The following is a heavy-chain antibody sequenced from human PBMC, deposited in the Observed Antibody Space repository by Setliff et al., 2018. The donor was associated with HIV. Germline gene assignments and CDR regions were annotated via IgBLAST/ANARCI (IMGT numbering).Heavy chain of an antibody. Sequence: SVKVSCKASGGTFSSYAISWVRQAAGQGLEWMGGIIPILGIANYAQKFQGRVTITTDESTSTAYMELSSLRSEDTAVYYCARGPDSSGERPFDIWGQGTMVTVSS. J-gene: IGHJ3*02. V-gene: IGHV1-69*10. CDR2: IIPILGIA. CDR1: GGTFSSYA. CDR3: ARGPDSSGERPFDI. D-gene: IGHD3-22*01.